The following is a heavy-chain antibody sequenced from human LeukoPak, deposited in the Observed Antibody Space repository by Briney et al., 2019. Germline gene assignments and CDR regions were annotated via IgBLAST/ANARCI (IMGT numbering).Heavy chain of an antibody. CDR3: AKNRRKQWLVKDAFDI. CDR2: ISYDGSNK. Sequence: PGRSLRLSCAASGFTFSSYGMHWVRQAPGKGLEWVAVISYDGSNKYYADSVKGRFTISRDNSKNTLYLQMNSLRAEDTAVYYCAKNRRKQWLVKDAFDIWGQGTMVTVSS. D-gene: IGHD6-19*01. V-gene: IGHV3-30*18. CDR1: GFTFSSYG. J-gene: IGHJ3*02.